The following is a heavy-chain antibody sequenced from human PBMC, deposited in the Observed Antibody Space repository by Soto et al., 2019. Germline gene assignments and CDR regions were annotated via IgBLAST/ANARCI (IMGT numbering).Heavy chain of an antibody. D-gene: IGHD3-22*01. CDR1: GFTFSSYW. CDR2: ISSDGSST. V-gene: IGHV3-74*01. CDR3: ARCWYDYDRSSHFSGDAFDI. Sequence: EVQLVESGGGLVQPGGSLRLSCEASGFTFSSYWMHWVRQGPGKELVWVSRISSDGSSTNYADSVKGRFTISRDNAKNTLYLQMNSLRVEDTAVYYCARCWYDYDRSSHFSGDAFDIWGHGTMVTV. J-gene: IGHJ3*02.